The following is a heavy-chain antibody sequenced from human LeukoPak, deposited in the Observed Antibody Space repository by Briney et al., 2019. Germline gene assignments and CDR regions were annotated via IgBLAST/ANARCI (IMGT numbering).Heavy chain of an antibody. V-gene: IGHV3-48*03. J-gene: IGHJ6*02. CDR2: IINSGGTV. Sequence: PGGSLRLSCAASGFTFSNSEMSWVRQAPGKGLEWVSYIINSGGTVYYTDSVQGRFTISRDNARNSLFLQMNSLRDEDTAVYHCARVGRGVYGMDVWGQGTTVTVSS. D-gene: IGHD3-10*01. CDR1: GFTFSNSE. CDR3: ARVGRGVYGMDV.